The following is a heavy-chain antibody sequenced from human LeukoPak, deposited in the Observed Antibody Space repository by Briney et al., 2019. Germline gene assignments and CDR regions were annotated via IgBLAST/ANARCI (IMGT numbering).Heavy chain of an antibody. CDR1: GFTFSSYS. CDR2: ISSSSSYI. Sequence: PGGSLRLSCAASGFTFSSYSMNWVRQAPGKGLEWVSSISSSSSYIYYADSVKGRFTISRDNAKNSLYLQMNSLRAEDTAVYYCARDRSGSYETDYWGQGTLVTVSS. CDR3: ARDRSGSYETDY. D-gene: IGHD1-26*01. J-gene: IGHJ4*02. V-gene: IGHV3-21*01.